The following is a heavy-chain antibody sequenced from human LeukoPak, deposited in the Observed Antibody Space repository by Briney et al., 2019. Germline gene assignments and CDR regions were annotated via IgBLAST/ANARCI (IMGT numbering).Heavy chain of an antibody. CDR3: ARGVTTYSSFDY. CDR1: GGSISSGSYY. Sequence: SQTLSLTCTVSGGSISSGSYYWSWIRQPAGKGLEWIGRIYTSGSTNYNPSLKSRVTISVDTFKNQFSLKLSSVTAADTAVYYCARGVTTYSSFDYWGQGTLVTVSS. V-gene: IGHV4-61*02. D-gene: IGHD4-11*01. CDR2: IYTSGST. J-gene: IGHJ4*02.